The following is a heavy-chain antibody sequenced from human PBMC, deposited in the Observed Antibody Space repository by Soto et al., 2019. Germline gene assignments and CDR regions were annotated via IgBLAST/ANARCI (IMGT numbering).Heavy chain of an antibody. CDR1: GFTVSGDY. J-gene: IGHJ4*02. CDR2: IHFGGNT. Sequence: LGGSLRLSCAASGFTVSGDYVSWVRQAPGKGLECVSVIHFGGNTYYADSVKGRFTVSRDNSKNTLYLQMNSLRVEDTAIYFCTKVSPQWLVHDYWGQGTLVTVSS. D-gene: IGHD6-19*01. V-gene: IGHV3-53*01. CDR3: TKVSPQWLVHDY.